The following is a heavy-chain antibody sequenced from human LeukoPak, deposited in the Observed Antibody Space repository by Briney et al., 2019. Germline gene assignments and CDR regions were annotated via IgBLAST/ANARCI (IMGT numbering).Heavy chain of an antibody. CDR1: GFTFSSYW. V-gene: IGHV3-7*01. CDR2: IKQDGSEK. CDR3: ARAPFGELSLYYFDY. Sequence: GGSLRLSCAASGFTFSSYWMSWVRQAPGKGLEWVANIKQDGSEKYYVDSVKGRFTISRDNAKNSLYLQMNSLRAEDTAVYYCARAPFGELSLYYFDYWGQGTLVTVSS. D-gene: IGHD3-10*01. J-gene: IGHJ4*02.